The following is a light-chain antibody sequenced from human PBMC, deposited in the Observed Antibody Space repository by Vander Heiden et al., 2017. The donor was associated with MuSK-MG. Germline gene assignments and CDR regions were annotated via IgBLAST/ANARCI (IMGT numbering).Light chain of an antibody. V-gene: IGKV1-39*01. Sequence: IQMTQSPSSLSASVGDRVTITCRASQSISSYVNWYQQKPGKAPKLLIYAASSVQSGVPSRFSGSGSGTDFTLTISSLQPEYFATYCWQRSYSTPRITFGQGTRLDIK. CDR2: AAS. CDR1: QSISSY. J-gene: IGKJ5*01. CDR3: QRSYSTPRIT.